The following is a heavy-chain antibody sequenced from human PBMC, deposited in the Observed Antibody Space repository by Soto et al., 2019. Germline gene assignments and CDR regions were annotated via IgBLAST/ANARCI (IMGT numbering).Heavy chain of an antibody. D-gene: IGHD3-10*01. CDR3: ARDKFTSGSGIDY. Sequence: EVQLVESGGGLVKPGGSLRLSCAPSGFTFSSYSMNWVRQAPGKGLEWVSSISSSSSYIYYADSVKGRFTISRDNAKNSLYLQMNSLRAEDTAVYYCARDKFTSGSGIDYWGQGTLVTVSS. CDR1: GFTFSSYS. J-gene: IGHJ4*02. CDR2: ISSSSSYI. V-gene: IGHV3-21*01.